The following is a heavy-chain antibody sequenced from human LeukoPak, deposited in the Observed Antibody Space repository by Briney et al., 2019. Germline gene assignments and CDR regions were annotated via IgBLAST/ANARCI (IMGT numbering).Heavy chain of an antibody. CDR2: IRYDGSNK. CDR1: GFTFSSYG. J-gene: IGHJ1*01. V-gene: IGHV3-30*02. Sequence: GGSLRLSCAASGFTFSSYGMHWVRQAPGKGLEWVAFIRYDGSNKYYADSVKGRFTISRDNSKNTLYLQMNSLRAEDTAAYNCAKAPSIAAAGTIWYFQHWGQGTLVTVSS. CDR3: AKAPSIAAAGTIWYFQH. D-gene: IGHD6-13*01.